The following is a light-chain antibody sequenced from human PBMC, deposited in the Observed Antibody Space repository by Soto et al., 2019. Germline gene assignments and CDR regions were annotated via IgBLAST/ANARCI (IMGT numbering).Light chain of an antibody. V-gene: IGKV1-9*01. CDR1: QGISSY. CDR2: AAS. CDR3: QHLNSYPHT. Sequence: DIQLTQSPSFLSASVGDRVTITCRASQGISSYLAWYQKKPGKAPKLLIYAASTLQSGVPSRFSGSGSGTEFTLTISSLQPEDFATYYCQHLNSYPHTFGQGTKLEIK. J-gene: IGKJ2*01.